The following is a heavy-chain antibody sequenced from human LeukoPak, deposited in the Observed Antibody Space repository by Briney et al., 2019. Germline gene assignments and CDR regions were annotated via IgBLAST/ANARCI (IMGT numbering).Heavy chain of an antibody. CDR2: FDPEDGET. Sequence: ASVKVSCTVSGYTLTELSMHWVRQAPGKGLEWMGGFDPEDGETIYAQKFQGRVTMTEDTSTDTAYMELSSLRSEDTAVYYCATARGSGSQEWFDPWGQGTLVTVSS. CDR3: ATARGSGSQEWFDP. D-gene: IGHD3-10*01. V-gene: IGHV1-24*01. CDR1: GYTLTELS. J-gene: IGHJ5*02.